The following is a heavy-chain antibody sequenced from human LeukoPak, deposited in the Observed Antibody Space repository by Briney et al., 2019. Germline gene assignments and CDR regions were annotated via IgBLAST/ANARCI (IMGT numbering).Heavy chain of an antibody. CDR2: INHSGST. Sequence: SETLSLTCAVYGGSFSGYYWSWIRQPPGKGLEWIGEINHSGSTNYNPSLKSRVTISVDTSKNQFSLKLSSVTAADTAVYYYARVSRGKKGDGMDVWGQGTTVTVSS. CDR3: ARVSRGKKGDGMDV. J-gene: IGHJ6*02. D-gene: IGHD1-26*01. V-gene: IGHV4-34*01. CDR1: GGSFSGYY.